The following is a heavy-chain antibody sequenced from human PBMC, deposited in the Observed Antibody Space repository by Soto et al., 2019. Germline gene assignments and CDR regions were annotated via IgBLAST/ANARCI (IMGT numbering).Heavy chain of an antibody. V-gene: IGHV1-24*01. CDR3: ATAVSMRLVQFASGYYYMDV. D-gene: IGHD6-6*01. J-gene: IGHJ6*03. Sequence: ASVKVSCKVSGYTLTELSMHWVRQAPGKGLEWMGGFDPEDGETIYARKFQGRVTMTEDTSTDTAYMELSSLRSEDTAVYYCATAVSMRLVQFASGYYYMDVWGKGTTVTVSS. CDR1: GYTLTELS. CDR2: FDPEDGET.